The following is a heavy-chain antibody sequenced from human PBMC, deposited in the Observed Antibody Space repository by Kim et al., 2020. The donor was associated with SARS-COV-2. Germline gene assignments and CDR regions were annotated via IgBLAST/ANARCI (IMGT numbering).Heavy chain of an antibody. V-gene: IGHV3-48*03. J-gene: IGHJ4*02. CDR2: I. CDR3: ARGPNYSPFDY. Sequence: IYYADSVRGRFTIARDNDKNPLVLQMNSLRAEDTAVYYCARGPNYSPFDYWGQGTLVTVSS. D-gene: IGHD4-4*01.